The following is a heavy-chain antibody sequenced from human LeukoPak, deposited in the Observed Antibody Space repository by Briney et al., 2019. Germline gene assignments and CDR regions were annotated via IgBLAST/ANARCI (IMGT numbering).Heavy chain of an antibody. D-gene: IGHD2-15*01. CDR2: ISGSGGTT. CDR3: ARAYCSGGNCYPFDY. V-gene: IGHV3-21*01. J-gene: IGHJ4*02. Sequence: GGSLRLSCAASGFTFSSYSMNWVRQAPGKGLEWVSGISGSGGTTYYADSVKGRFTISRDNAKNSLYLQMHSLRAEDTAVYYCARAYCSGGNCYPFDYWGQGTLVTVSS. CDR1: GFTFSSYS.